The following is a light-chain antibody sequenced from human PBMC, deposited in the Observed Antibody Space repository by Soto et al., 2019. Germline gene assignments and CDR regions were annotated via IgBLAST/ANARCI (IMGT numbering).Light chain of an antibody. V-gene: IGKV3-20*01. CDR3: QQYGSSWT. CDR1: QSVSSY. Sequence: EIVLTQSPATLSLSPWERATLSCRASQSVSSYLAWYQQKPGQAPRLLIYGASTRATGVPDRFSGSGSGTDFTLTISRLEPEDFAVYYCQQYGSSWTFGQGTKVDIK. CDR2: GAS. J-gene: IGKJ1*01.